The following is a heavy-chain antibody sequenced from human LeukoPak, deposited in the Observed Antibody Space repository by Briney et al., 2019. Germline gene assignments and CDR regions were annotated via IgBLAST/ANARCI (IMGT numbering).Heavy chain of an antibody. CDR3: ARDSSMLRGPLVIYYFDF. J-gene: IGHJ4*02. CDR1: GFTFSSYA. Sequence: PGGSLRLSCAASGFTFSSYAMSWVRQAPGKGLEWVSDISGSGGNTYYADSVKGRFTISRDNSKNTLYLQMNSLRVEDTAVYYCARDSSMLRGPLVIYYFDFWGQGTLVTVSS. CDR2: ISGSGGNT. V-gene: IGHV3-23*01. D-gene: IGHD3-10*01.